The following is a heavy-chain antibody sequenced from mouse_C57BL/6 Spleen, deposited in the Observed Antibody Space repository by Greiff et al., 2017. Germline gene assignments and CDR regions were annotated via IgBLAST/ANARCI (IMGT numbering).Heavy chain of an antibody. J-gene: IGHJ4*01. CDR2: ISSGGDYI. D-gene: IGHD1-1*01. V-gene: IGHV5-9-1*02. CDR3: TRDLPGSLYYAMDY. CDR1: GFTFSSYA. Sequence: EVQGVESGEGLVKPGGSLKLSCAASGFTFSSYAMSWVRQTPEKRLEWVAYISSGGDYIYYADTVKGRFTISRDNARNTLYLQMSSLKSEDTAMYYCTRDLPGSLYYAMDYWGQGTSVTVSS.